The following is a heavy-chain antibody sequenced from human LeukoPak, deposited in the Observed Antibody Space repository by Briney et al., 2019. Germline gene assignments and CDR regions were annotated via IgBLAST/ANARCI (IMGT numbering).Heavy chain of an antibody. CDR2: IIPIFGTA. CDR3: AREAGRFWNPTFDY. Sequence: SVKVSCKASGGTFSSYAISWVRQAPGQGLEWMGGIIPIFGTANYAQKFQGRVTITSDESTSTAYMELSSLRSEDTAVYYCAREAGRFWNPTFDYWGQGSLVTVSS. V-gene: IGHV1-69*13. CDR1: GGTFSSYA. D-gene: IGHD3-3*01. J-gene: IGHJ4*02.